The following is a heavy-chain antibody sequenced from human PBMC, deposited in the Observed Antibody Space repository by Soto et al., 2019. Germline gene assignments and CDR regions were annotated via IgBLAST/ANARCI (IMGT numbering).Heavy chain of an antibody. V-gene: IGHV4-4*02. CDR3: ARVGGVVPAATGGLWFDP. D-gene: IGHD2-2*01. Sequence: VQLQESGPGLVKPSGTLALTCAVSGGAISSSNWWSWVRQPPGKGLEWIGEIYHSGSTNYNPSLKSRVTISVDKSMIQFSLELSSVTVASTALYYFARVGGVVPAATGGLWFDPWGQGTLVTVSS. CDR2: IYHSGST. CDR1: GGAISSSNW. J-gene: IGHJ5*02.